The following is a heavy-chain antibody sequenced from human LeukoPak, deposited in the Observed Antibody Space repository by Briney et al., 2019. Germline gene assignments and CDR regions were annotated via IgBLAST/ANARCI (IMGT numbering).Heavy chain of an antibody. CDR1: GYTFTNYA. Sequence: ASVKVSCKASGYTFTNYAISWVRQAPGQGPEWMGWINPKSGDTSYAQKFQGRISMNRDTPIKTAYMELTSLRSDDTAMYYCAREMPKWLMSTIHFDYWGRGSLVTVSS. D-gene: IGHD3-22*01. CDR2: INPKSGDT. V-gene: IGHV1-2*02. CDR3: AREMPKWLMSTIHFDY. J-gene: IGHJ4*02.